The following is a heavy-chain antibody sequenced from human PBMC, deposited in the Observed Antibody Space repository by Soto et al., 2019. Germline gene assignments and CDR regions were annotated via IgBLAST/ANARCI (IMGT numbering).Heavy chain of an antibody. CDR2: IFSNDEK. V-gene: IGHV2-26*01. CDR1: GFSLSNARMG. Sequence: SGPTLVNPTETLTLTCTVSGFSLSNARMGVSWIRQPPGKALEWLAHIFSNDEKSYSTSLKSRLTISKDTSKSQVVLTNTNMEPVVTATYYRARTYNSSWSYFGYWGQGDMVTVPS. J-gene: IGHJ4*02. D-gene: IGHD6-13*01. CDR3: ARTYNSSWSYFGY.